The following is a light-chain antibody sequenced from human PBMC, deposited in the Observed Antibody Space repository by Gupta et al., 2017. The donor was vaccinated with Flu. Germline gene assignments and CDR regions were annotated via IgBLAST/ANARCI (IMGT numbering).Light chain of an antibody. Sequence: IARTTGKGDSDRNYYANWYQQKPGQAPELVIYANNIRPSGIPDRFSGSSSGNSASLAITGAQAEDEADYYCQSQDSTDNDQGVFGGGTKLTVL. J-gene: IGLJ3*02. CDR3: QSQDSTDNDQGV. CDR2: ANN. CDR1: SDRNYY. V-gene: IGLV3-19*01.